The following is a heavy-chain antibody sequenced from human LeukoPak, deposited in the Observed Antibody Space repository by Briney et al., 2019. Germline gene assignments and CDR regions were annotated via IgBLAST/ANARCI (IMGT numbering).Heavy chain of an antibody. V-gene: IGHV4-59*01. J-gene: IGHJ3*02. CDR2: IYHSGTT. D-gene: IGHD6-6*01. CDR3: ATGSRSSTSDAFDI. Sequence: SETLSLTCTVSGDSITRYYWTWFRQSPWKGLEWTGFIYHSGTTGSNPSLKSRVAMSVDTSTNQVSLEVSSVAAADTAVYYCATGSRSSTSDAFDIWGQGTIVAVSS. CDR1: GDSITRYY.